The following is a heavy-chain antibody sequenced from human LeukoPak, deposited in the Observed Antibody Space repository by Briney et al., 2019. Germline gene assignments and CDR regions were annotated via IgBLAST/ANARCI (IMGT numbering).Heavy chain of an antibody. CDR2: FNHSGST. V-gene: IGHV4-34*01. J-gene: IGHJ6*03. CDR3: AREYSSGSYYYYYMDV. CDR1: GGSFGGYY. Sequence: SESLSLTCAVYGGSFGGYYWSCISHPPGKGLEWIGAFNHSGSTNSNPSLKSRVTISVDTSKNQFSLKLSSVTAADTAVYYCAREYSSGSYYYYYMDVWGKGTTVTVSS. D-gene: IGHD6-19*01.